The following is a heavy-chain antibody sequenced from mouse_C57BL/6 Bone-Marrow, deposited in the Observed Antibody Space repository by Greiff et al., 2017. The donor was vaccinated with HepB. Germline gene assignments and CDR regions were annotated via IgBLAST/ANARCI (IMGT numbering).Heavy chain of an antibody. J-gene: IGHJ2*01. CDR1: GYAFSSYW. Sequence: QVQLQQSGAELVKPGASVKISCKASGYAFSSYWMNWVKQRPGKGLEWIGQIYPGDGDTNYNGKFKGKATLTADKSSSTAYMQLISLTSEDSAVYFCAPIYYDYYFDYWGQGTTLTVSS. CDR3: APIYYDYYFDY. D-gene: IGHD2-4*01. V-gene: IGHV1-80*01. CDR2: IYPGDGDT.